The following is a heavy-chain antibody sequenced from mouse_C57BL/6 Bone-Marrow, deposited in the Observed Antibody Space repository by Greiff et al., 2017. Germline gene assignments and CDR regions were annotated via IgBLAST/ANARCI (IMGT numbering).Heavy chain of an antibody. D-gene: IGHD2-1*01. Sequence: QVQLKQPGTELVKPGASVKLSCKASGYTFTSYWMHWVKQRPGQGLEWIGIINPSNGGTNYNEKFKSKATLTVDKSSSTAYMQLSSLTSEDSAVYYCARGYYGNFAWFAYWGQGTLVTGSA. CDR1: GYTFTSYW. V-gene: IGHV1-53*01. CDR3: ARGYYGNFAWFAY. CDR2: INPSNGGT. J-gene: IGHJ3*01.